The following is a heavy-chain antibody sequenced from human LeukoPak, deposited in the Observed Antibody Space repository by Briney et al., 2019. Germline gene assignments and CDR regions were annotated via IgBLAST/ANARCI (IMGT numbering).Heavy chain of an antibody. J-gene: IGHJ4*02. D-gene: IGHD6-19*01. CDR1: GFTFSSYG. CDR2: IWYDGSNK. CDR3: ARADGYSSGWYGTRDY. V-gene: IGHV3-33*01. Sequence: PGGSLRLSCAASGFTFSSYGMHWVRQAPGKGLEWVAVIWYDGSNKYYADSVKGRFTISRDNSKNTLYLQMNSLRAEDTAVYYCARADGYSSGWYGTRDYWGQGTLVTVSS.